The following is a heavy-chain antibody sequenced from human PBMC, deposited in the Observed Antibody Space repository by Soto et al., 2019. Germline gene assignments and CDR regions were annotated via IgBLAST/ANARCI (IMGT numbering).Heavy chain of an antibody. CDR1: GGTFSSYA. CDR3: ARDRVVVVGGYFDY. V-gene: IGHV1-69*06. J-gene: IGHJ4*02. D-gene: IGHD2-15*01. Sequence: QVQLVQSGAEVKKPGSSVKVSCKASGGTFSSYAISWVRQAPGQGLEGMGGIIPIFGTANYAQKFQGRVTITADKSTSTAYMELSSLRSEDTAVYYCARDRVVVVGGYFDYWGQGTLVTVSS. CDR2: IIPIFGTA.